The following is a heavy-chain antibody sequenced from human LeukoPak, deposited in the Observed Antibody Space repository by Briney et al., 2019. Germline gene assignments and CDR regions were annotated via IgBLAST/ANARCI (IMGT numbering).Heavy chain of an antibody. CDR3: GRRGPTLVIIHDAFDL. CDR1: GDSISRSY. Sequence: PSETLSLTCTVSGDSISRSYWNWIRQTPGRGLEWVASISYNGNRNYSTSLRSGLTISRNTSRRQISVELTSVTAADAVFYYCGRRGPTLVIIHDAFDLRGPGTLVSVSS. D-gene: IGHD3-22*01. V-gene: IGHV4-59*08. CDR2: ISYNGNR. J-gene: IGHJ3*01.